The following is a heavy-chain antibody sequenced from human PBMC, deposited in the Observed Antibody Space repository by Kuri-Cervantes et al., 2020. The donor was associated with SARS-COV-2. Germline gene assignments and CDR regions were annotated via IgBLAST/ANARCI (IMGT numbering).Heavy chain of an antibody. CDR2: ISGSGGST. CDR3: AYGTYYDILTGYLDFDY. V-gene: IGHV3-23*01. Sequence: GESLKISCPASGFTFSSYAMSWVRQAPGKGLEWVSAISGSGGSTYYADSVKGRFTISRDNSKNTLYLQMNSLRAEDTAVYYCAYGTYYDILTGYLDFDYWGQGTLVTVSS. J-gene: IGHJ4*02. D-gene: IGHD3-9*01. CDR1: GFTFSSYA.